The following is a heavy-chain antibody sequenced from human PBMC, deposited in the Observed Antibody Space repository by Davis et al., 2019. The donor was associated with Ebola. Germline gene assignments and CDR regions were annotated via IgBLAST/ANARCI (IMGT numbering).Heavy chain of an antibody. D-gene: IGHD2-21*02. V-gene: IGHV3-23*01. Sequence: GESLKISCAASGFTFSSYAMSWVRQAPGKGLEWVSAISSSGGSTYYPDSVKGRFTISRDNSKNTLYLQMNSLRAEDTAVYYCLVVVTAGGPGTLVTVSS. CDR3: LVVVTA. CDR1: GFTFSSYA. CDR2: ISSSGGST. J-gene: IGHJ4*02.